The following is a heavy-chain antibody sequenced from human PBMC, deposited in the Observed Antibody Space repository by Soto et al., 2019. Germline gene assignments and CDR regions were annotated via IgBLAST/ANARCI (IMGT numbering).Heavy chain of an antibody. CDR1: GYIFINYG. CDR2: ISGYNGNT. Sequence: QVQLVQSGAEVKKPGASVKVSCKASGYIFINYGITWVRQAPGQGLEWMGWISGYNGNTKYADKLQGRVTMTTDTSPTTAYMELRSLRSDDTAVYYCARDEVPAANWLDRWGQGTLVTVSS. J-gene: IGHJ5*02. CDR3: ARDEVPAANWLDR. V-gene: IGHV1-18*01. D-gene: IGHD2-2*01.